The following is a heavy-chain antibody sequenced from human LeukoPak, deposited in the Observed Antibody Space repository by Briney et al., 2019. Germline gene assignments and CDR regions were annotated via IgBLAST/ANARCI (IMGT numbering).Heavy chain of an antibody. CDR2: IKEDGSVK. Sequence: GGSLRLSCAASGFTFSTYWMAWVRQAPGEGLEWVANIKEDGSVKHYADSVKGRFTISRDNAKNSLYLQMNSLRAEDTAVYYCARDTSGCLDYWGQGTLVTVSS. CDR1: GFTFSTYW. D-gene: IGHD5-12*01. CDR3: ARDTSGCLDY. V-gene: IGHV3-7*01. J-gene: IGHJ4*02.